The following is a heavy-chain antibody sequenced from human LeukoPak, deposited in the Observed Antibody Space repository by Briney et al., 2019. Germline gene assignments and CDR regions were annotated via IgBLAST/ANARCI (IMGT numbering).Heavy chain of an antibody. Sequence: GGSLRLSFAASGFTFSSYGMHWVRQAPGKGLEWVAFIRYDGSNKYYADSVKGRFTISRDNSKNTLYLQMNSLRAEDTAVYYCAKDRVVTSYYFDYWGQGTLVTVSS. CDR1: GFTFSSYG. V-gene: IGHV3-30*02. D-gene: IGHD2-21*02. CDR2: IRYDGSNK. J-gene: IGHJ4*02. CDR3: AKDRVVTSYYFDY.